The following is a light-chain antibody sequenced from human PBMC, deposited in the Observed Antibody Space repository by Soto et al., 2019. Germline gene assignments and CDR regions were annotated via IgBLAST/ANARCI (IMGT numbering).Light chain of an antibody. J-gene: IGKJ1*01. V-gene: IGKV1-5*01. Sequence: DIQMTQSPSTLSASVGDRVTITCRASQSISSWLAWYQQKPGKAPKLLIYDASSLASGVPSRFSGSGSGTEFTLTISSLQPYDVATYYCQQYNSYPWTFGQGTKVEIK. CDR1: QSISSW. CDR3: QQYNSYPWT. CDR2: DAS.